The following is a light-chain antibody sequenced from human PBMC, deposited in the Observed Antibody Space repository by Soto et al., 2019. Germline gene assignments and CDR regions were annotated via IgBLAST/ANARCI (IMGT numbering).Light chain of an antibody. Sequence: QSVLTQPPSASGTPGQRVTISCSGSSSNIGSNTVNWYQQLPGTAPKLLIYGNNQRPSGVPDRFSGSKSGTSASLAISGLQSEDEADYYCAAWDDSLNGPHVVFGGGTKVTVL. J-gene: IGLJ2*01. CDR2: GNN. V-gene: IGLV1-44*01. CDR3: AAWDDSLNGPHVV. CDR1: SSNIGSNT.